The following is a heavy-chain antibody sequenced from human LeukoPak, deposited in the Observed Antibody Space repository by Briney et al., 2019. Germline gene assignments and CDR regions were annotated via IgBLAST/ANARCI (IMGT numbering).Heavy chain of an antibody. V-gene: IGHV3-11*04. Sequence: KPGGSLRLSCAASGFTFSDYYMSWIRQAPGKGLEWVSYISSSGSTIYYADSVKGRFTISRDNAKNSLYLQMNSLRAEDTAVYYCARRMVRGVTALDYWGQGTLVTVSS. CDR1: GFTFSDYY. CDR3: ARRMVRGVTALDY. J-gene: IGHJ4*02. CDR2: ISSSGSTI. D-gene: IGHD3-10*01.